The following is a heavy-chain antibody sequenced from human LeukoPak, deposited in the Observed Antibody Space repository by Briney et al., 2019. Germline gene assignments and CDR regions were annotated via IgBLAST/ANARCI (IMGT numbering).Heavy chain of an antibody. Sequence: SETLSLTCTVSGYSISSGYYWGWIRPPPGKGLEWIGNIYHSGSNYYNPSLKSRVTIQVDTSKNQFSVKLSSVTAADTAVYYCARPRYYYGSGSYYNIRNYFDYWGQGTLVTVSS. CDR3: ARPRYYYGSGSYYNIRNYFDY. D-gene: IGHD3-10*01. CDR2: IYHSGSN. V-gene: IGHV4-38-2*02. CDR1: GYSISSGYY. J-gene: IGHJ4*02.